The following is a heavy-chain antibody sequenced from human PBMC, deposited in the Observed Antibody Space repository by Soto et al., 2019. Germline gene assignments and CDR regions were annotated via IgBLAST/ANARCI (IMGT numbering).Heavy chain of an antibody. V-gene: IGHV4-39*01. Sequence: SETLSLTCTVSGGSISSSSYYWGWIRQPPGKGLEWIGSIYYSGSTYYNPSLKSRVTISVDTFKNQFSLKLSSVTAADTAVYYCARHNRKGKGVPAAMAYYYYMDVWGKGTTVTVSS. CDR1: GGSISSSSYY. CDR3: ARHNRKGKGVPAAMAYYYYMDV. J-gene: IGHJ6*03. D-gene: IGHD2-2*01. CDR2: IYYSGST.